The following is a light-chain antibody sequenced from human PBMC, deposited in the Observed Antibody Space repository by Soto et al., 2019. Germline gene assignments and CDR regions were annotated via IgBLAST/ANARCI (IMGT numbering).Light chain of an antibody. V-gene: IGKV3-11*01. CDR2: DAS. Sequence: EIVLTQSPATLSLSPGERATLSCRASQSVSSSLAWFQQKPGQAPRLLIYDASNRATGIPARFSGSGSGTDFTLTISSLEPEDFAVYFCQQRSDWSRTFGQGTELEIK. J-gene: IGKJ2*01. CDR3: QQRSDWSRT. CDR1: QSVSSS.